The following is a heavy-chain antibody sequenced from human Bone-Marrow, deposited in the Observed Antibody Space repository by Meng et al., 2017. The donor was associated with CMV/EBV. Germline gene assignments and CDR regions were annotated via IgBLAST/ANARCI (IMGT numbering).Heavy chain of an antibody. D-gene: IGHD5-12*01. V-gene: IGHV4-61*01. J-gene: IGHJ6*02. CDR2: IYDSGST. CDR3: ARDHKGYYNYYYGMDV. CDR1: GGSVSSGSYY. Sequence: GSLRLSCTVSGGSVSSGSYYWSWIRQPPGKGLEWIGYIYDSGSTNYNPSLKSRVTILIDTSKNQFSLKLSSVTAADTAVYYCARDHKGYYNYYYGMDVWGQGTTVTVSS.